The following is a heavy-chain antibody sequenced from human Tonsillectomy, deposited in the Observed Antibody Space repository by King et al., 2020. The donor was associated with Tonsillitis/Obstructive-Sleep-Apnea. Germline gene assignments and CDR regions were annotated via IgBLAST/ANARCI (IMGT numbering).Heavy chain of an antibody. CDR3: ARDFTGYWYFDL. J-gene: IGHJ2*01. Sequence: PLQESGPGLVKPSETLSLTCTVSGGSVSSGSYYWSWIRQPPGKGLEWIGYIYYSGSTNYNPSLKSRVTISVDTSKNQFSLKLSSVTAADTAVYYCARDFTGYWYFDLWGRGTLVTVSS. CDR2: IYYSGST. V-gene: IGHV4-61*01. CDR1: GGSVSSGSYY. D-gene: IGHD3-9*01.